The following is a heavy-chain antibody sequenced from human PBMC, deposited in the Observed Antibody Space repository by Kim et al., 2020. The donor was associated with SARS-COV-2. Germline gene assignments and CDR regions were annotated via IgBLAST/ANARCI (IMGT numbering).Heavy chain of an antibody. CDR2: MNPNSGNT. CDR1: GYTFTSYD. V-gene: IGHV1-8*01. J-gene: IGHJ4*02. D-gene: IGHD6-13*01. Sequence: ASVKVSCKASGYTFTSYDINWVRQATGQGLEWMGWMNPNSGNTGYAQKFQGRVTMTRNTSISTAYMEVSNLRSVDTAVYYCARRIAASGTTLGYWGQGTLVTVSS. CDR3: ARRIAASGTTLGY.